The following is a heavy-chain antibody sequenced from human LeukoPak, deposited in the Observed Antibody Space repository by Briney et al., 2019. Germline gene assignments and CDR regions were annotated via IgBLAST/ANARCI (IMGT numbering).Heavy chain of an antibody. V-gene: IGHV3-7*01. CDR1: GFIFGNYW. Sequence: PGGSLRLSWAAAGFIFGNYWMGWVRQAPGKGLEWVAYIKQEGNDKYYVDFVEGRFTVSRDNAKNSLYLQMDSLRPEDTAVYYCATLPGDSWFGYLQLWGQGTMVTVSS. J-gene: IGHJ4*02. D-gene: IGHD3-10*01. CDR3: ATLPGDSWFGYLQL. CDR2: IKQEGNDK.